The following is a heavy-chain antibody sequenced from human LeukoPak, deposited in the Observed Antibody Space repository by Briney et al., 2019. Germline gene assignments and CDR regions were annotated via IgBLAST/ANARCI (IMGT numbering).Heavy chain of an antibody. CDR3: ARDRFGYSYGYYFDY. CDR1: GGSISSYY. CDR2: IYTSGST. D-gene: IGHD5-18*01. Sequence: SETLSLTCTVSGGSISSYYWSWMRQPAGKGLEWIGRIYTSGSTNYNPSLKSRVTMSVDTSKNQFSLKLSSVTAADTAVYYCARDRFGYSYGYYFDYWGEGTLVTVSS. V-gene: IGHV4-4*07. J-gene: IGHJ4*02.